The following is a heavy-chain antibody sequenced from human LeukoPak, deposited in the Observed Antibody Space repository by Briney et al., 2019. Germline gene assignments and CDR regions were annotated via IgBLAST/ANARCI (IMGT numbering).Heavy chain of an antibody. CDR2: ISSSGSTI. CDR1: RFTFSSYE. D-gene: IGHD5-12*01. CDR3: ARDSYSGYALNFDY. V-gene: IGHV3-48*03. J-gene: IGHJ4*02. Sequence: PGGSLRLSCAASRFTFSSYEMNWVRQAPGKGLEWVSYISSSGSTIYYADPVKGRSTISRDNAKNSLYLQMNSLRAEDTAVYYCARDSYSGYALNFDYWGQGTLVTVSS.